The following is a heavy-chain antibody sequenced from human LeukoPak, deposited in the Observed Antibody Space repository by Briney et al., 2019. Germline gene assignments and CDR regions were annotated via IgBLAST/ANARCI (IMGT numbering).Heavy chain of an antibody. V-gene: IGHV1-2*02. CDR3: ARDRGNYYGFDY. J-gene: IGHJ4*02. Sequence: ASVKVSCKASGYTFTGYYTHWVRQAPGQGLEWMGWINPNSGGTNYAQKFQGRVTMTRDTSISTAYMELSRLRSDDTAVYYCARDRGNYYGFDYWGQGTLVTVSS. CDR2: INPNSGGT. D-gene: IGHD3-10*01. CDR1: GYTFTGYY.